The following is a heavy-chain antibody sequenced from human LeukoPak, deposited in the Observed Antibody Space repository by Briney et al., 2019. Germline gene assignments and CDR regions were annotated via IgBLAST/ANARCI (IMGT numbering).Heavy chain of an antibody. CDR3: AREYSSGHPPYFDY. Sequence: PSGTLSLTCAVSGGSISSSNWWSWVRQPPGKGLEWIGEINHSGSTNYNPSLKSRVTISVDTSKNQFSLKLSSVTAADTAVYYCAREYSSGHPPYFDYWGQGTLITVSS. CDR1: GGSISSSNW. J-gene: IGHJ4*02. CDR2: INHSGST. V-gene: IGHV4-4*02. D-gene: IGHD6-19*01.